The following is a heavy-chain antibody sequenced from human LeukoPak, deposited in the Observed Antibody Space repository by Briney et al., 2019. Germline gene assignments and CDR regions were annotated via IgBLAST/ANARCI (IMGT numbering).Heavy chain of an antibody. D-gene: IGHD2/OR15-2a*01. Sequence: GGSLRLSCAASGFTVSSNYMSWVRQAPGKGLEWVSAISGSGGSTYYADSVKGRFTISRDNSKSTLYLQMNSLRAEDTAVYYCARHVISNPSWFDYWGQGTLVTVSS. J-gene: IGHJ4*02. V-gene: IGHV3-23*01. CDR1: GFTVSSNY. CDR2: ISGSGGST. CDR3: ARHVISNPSWFDY.